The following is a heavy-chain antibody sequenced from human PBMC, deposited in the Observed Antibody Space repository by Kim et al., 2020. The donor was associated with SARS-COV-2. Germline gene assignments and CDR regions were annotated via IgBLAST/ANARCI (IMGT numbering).Heavy chain of an antibody. CDR2: ISGSGGST. CDR1: GFTFSSYA. Sequence: GGSLRLSCAASGFTFSSYAMSWVRQAPGKGLEWVSAISGSGGSTYYADSVKGRFTISRDNSKNTLYLQMNSLRAEDTAVYYCAKDQGYDFWSGYWPHYYYGMDVWGQGTTVTVSS. V-gene: IGHV3-23*01. J-gene: IGHJ6*02. D-gene: IGHD3-3*01. CDR3: AKDQGYDFWSGYWPHYYYGMDV.